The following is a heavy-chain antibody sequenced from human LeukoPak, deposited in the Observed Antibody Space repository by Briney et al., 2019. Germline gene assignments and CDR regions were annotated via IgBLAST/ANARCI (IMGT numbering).Heavy chain of an antibody. CDR3: ARGLDLYSGYFLNLFYFDY. CDR2: ISSSSSYI. J-gene: IGHJ4*02. V-gene: IGHV3-21*01. Sequence: GGSLRLSCAASGFTFSSYSMNWVRQAPGKGLEWVSSISSSSSYIYYADSVKGRFTISRDNAKNSLYLQMNSLRAEDTAVYLCARGLDLYSGYFLNLFYFDYWGQGTLVTVSS. CDR1: GFTFSSYS. D-gene: IGHD5-12*01.